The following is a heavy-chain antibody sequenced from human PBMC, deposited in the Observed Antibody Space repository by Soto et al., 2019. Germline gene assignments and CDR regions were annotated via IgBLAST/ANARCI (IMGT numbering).Heavy chain of an antibody. Sequence: PSETLSLTCTVSGDSVTSDTYYWSWIRQPPGRGLEWMGYIHDRGSTNYNPSLKSRVTISVDTSKNQFSLKLNSVTAADTAVYYCASVNYCRSASCYCLDHCGHGTLVTVSS. CDR1: GDSVTSDTYY. CDR3: ASVNYCRSASCYCLDH. CDR2: IHDRGST. V-gene: IGHV4-61*01. J-gene: IGHJ4*01. D-gene: IGHD2-2*01.